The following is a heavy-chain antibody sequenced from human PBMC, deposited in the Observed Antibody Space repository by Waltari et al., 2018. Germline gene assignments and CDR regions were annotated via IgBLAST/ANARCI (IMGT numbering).Heavy chain of an antibody. V-gene: IGHV1-69*01. Sequence: QVQLVQSGAEVKKPGSSVKVSCKASGGTFSSYAISWVRQAPGQGLEWMGGIIPIFGTANYAQKFQGRVTITADESTSTAYMELSSLRSEDTAVYYCARAEYSSGWKPPRGYYYGMDVWGQGTTVTVSS. J-gene: IGHJ6*02. CDR1: GGTFSSYA. CDR2: IIPIFGTA. CDR3: ARAEYSSGWKPPRGYYYGMDV. D-gene: IGHD6-19*01.